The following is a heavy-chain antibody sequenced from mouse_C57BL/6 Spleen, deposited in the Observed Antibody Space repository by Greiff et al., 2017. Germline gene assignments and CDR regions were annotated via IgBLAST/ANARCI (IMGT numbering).Heavy chain of an antibody. J-gene: IGHJ2*01. V-gene: IGHV1-42*01. CDR2: INPSTGGT. CDR3: ARDGSSPYYFDY. Sequence: EVKLQESGPELVKPGASVKISCKASGYSFTGYYMNWVKQSPEKSLEWIGEINPSTGGTTYNQKFKAKATLTVDKSSSTAYMQLKSLTSEDSAVYYCARDGSSPYYFDYWGQGTTLTVSS. CDR1: GYSFTGYY. D-gene: IGHD1-1*01.